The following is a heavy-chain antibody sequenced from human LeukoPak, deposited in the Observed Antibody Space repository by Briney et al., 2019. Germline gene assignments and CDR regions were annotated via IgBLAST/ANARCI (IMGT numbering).Heavy chain of an antibody. CDR3: ASGYYYYGMDV. V-gene: IGHV4-59*01. Sequence: SETLSLTCTVSGGSISSYYWSWIRQPPGKGLEWIGYIYYSGNTNYNPSLKSRVTISVDTSKNQFSLKLSSVTAADTAVYYCASGYYYYGMDVWGQGTTVTVSS. CDR1: GGSISSYY. J-gene: IGHJ6*02. CDR2: IYYSGNT.